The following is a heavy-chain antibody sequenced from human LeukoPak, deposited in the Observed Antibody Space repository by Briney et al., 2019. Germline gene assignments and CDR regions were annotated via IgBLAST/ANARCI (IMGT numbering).Heavy chain of an antibody. CDR2: IRYDGSNK. CDR3: AKRTLCSGGSCLDY. V-gene: IGHV3-30*02. D-gene: IGHD2-15*01. Sequence: GGSLRLSCAASGFTFSSYGMHWVRQAPGKGLEWVAFIRYDGSNKYCADSVKGRFTISRDNSKNTLYLQMNSLRAEDTAVYYCAKRTLCSGGSCLDYWGQGTLVTVSS. CDR1: GFTFSSYG. J-gene: IGHJ4*02.